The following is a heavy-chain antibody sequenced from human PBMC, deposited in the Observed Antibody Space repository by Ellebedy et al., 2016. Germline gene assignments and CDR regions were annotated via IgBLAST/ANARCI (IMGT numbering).Heavy chain of an antibody. V-gene: IGHV3-21*01. D-gene: IGHD2-15*01. CDR3: ARGLYCTGGTCSYYGMDV. CDR2: ISTEGSLI. J-gene: IGHJ6*02. Sequence: GGSLRLXXAASGFTFSYYGMNWVRQAPGKGLEWVSSISTEGSLIYSANSLKGRFTISRDNAQNSLFLQMNSLRAEDTAVYYCARGLYCTGGTCSYYGMDVWGQGTPVTVSS. CDR1: GFTFSYYG.